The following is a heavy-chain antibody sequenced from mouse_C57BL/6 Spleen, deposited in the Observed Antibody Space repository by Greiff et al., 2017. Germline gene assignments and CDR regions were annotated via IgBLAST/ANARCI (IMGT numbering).Heavy chain of an antibody. V-gene: IGHV5-9-1*02. Sequence: EVHLVESGEGLVKPGGSLKLSCAASGFTFSSYAMSWVRQTPEKRLEWVAYISSGGDYIYYADTVKGRFTISRDNARNTLYLQTSSLKSEDTAMYYCTRGSSGYAGAMDYWGQGTSVTVSS. CDR1: GFTFSSYA. CDR2: ISSGGDYI. J-gene: IGHJ4*01. D-gene: IGHD3-2*02. CDR3: TRGSSGYAGAMDY.